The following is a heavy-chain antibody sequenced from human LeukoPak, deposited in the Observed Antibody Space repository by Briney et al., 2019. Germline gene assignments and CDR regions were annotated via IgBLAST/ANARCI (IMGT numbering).Heavy chain of an antibody. CDR2: INHSGST. CDR3: ARTYGSGSYNWFDP. J-gene: IGHJ5*02. V-gene: IGHV4-34*01. Sequence: SETLSLTCAVYGGSFSGYYWSWIRQPPGKGLEWIGEINHSGSTNYNPSLKSRVSISVDTSKNQFSLKLSSVTAADTAVYYCARTYGSGSYNWFDPWGQGTLVTVSS. D-gene: IGHD3-10*01. CDR1: GGSFSGYY.